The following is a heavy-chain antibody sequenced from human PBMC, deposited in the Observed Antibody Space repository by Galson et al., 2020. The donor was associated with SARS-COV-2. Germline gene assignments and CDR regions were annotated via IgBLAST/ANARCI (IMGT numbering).Heavy chain of an antibody. V-gene: IGHV3-30*03. CDR2: ISYDGSNK. CDR3: ASELGYCSSTSCSYGMDV. Sequence: GGSLRLSCAASGFTFSSYGMHWVRQAPGTGLAWVAVISYDGSNKYYADSVKGRFTISRDNAKNSLYLQMNSLRAEDTAVYYCASELGYCSSTSCSYGMDVWGQGTTVTVSS. CDR1: GFTFSSYG. J-gene: IGHJ6*02. D-gene: IGHD2-2*01.